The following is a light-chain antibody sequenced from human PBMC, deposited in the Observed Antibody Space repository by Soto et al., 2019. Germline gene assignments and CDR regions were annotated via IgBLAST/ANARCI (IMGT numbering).Light chain of an antibody. Sequence: EIVLTQSPGTLSLSPGERATLSCRASQSVSSSYLAWYQQKPGQAPRLLIYGASSRATGIPDRFSGIGSGTDFTLTISRLEPEDFAVYYCQQYGSSHPLCTFGQGTKLESK. V-gene: IGKV3-20*01. CDR1: QSVSSSY. J-gene: IGKJ2*02. CDR2: GAS. CDR3: QQYGSSHPLCT.